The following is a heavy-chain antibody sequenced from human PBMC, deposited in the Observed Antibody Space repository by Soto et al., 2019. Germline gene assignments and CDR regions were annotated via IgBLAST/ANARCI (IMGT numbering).Heavy chain of an antibody. CDR2: IYYSGST. CDR3: ARTVAGTFDS. J-gene: IGHJ5*01. D-gene: IGHD6-19*01. V-gene: IGHV4-59*08. Sequence: SETLSLTCTVSGGSISGYYWSWIRQPPGKGLDWIGYIYYSGSTNYNPSLESRVTISVDTSRNQFSLKLSSVTAADTAVYYCARTVAGTFDSWGQGTLVTVSS. CDR1: GGSISGYY.